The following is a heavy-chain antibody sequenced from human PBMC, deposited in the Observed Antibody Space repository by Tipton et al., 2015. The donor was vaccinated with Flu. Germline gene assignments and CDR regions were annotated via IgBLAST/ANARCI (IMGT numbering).Heavy chain of an antibody. CDR2: ISSSSSYI. D-gene: IGHD1-26*01. V-gene: IGHV3-21*01. Sequence: WIRQLPGKGLEWVSSISSSSSYIYYADSVNGRLTISRDNAKNSLYLQISTLRAEDTAVYYCARDHLVGVAGMDVWGQGTTVTVSS. CDR3: ARDHLVGVAGMDV. J-gene: IGHJ6*02.